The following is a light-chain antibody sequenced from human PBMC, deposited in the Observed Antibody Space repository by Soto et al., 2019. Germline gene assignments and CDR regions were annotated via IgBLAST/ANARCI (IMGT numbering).Light chain of an antibody. CDR2: EVN. CDR3: GTWDSSLSAGV. CDR1: SSDFGNYNL. V-gene: IGLV2-14*02. J-gene: IGLJ3*02. Sequence: QSALTQPASVSGPPGQSITISCTGTSSDFGNYNLVSWYQQHPGKVPKLILFEVNKRPSGIPDRFSGSKSGTSATLVITGLQTGDEADYYCGTWDSSLSAGVFGGGTKVTVL.